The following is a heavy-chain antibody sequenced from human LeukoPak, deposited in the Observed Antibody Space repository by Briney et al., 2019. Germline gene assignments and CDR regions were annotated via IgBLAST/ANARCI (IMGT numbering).Heavy chain of an antibody. CDR2: IYYSGST. CDR3: ARGLLEWPYYFDY. CDR1: GGSISSYY. D-gene: IGHD3-3*01. Sequence: SETLSLTCTVSGGSISSYYWGWIRAPPGKGLEWIGYIYYSGSTNYNPSLKSRVTISVDTSKNQFSLKLSSVTAADTAVYYCARGLLEWPYYFDYWGQGTLVTVSS. J-gene: IGHJ4*02. V-gene: IGHV4-59*01.